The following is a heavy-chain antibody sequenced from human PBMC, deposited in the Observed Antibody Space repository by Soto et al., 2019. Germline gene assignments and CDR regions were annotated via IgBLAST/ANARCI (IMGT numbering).Heavy chain of an antibody. CDR1: GDSVSSNNAA. D-gene: IGHD3-10*01. CDR2: TSYRSKWYN. Sequence: QVQLQQSGPGLVKPSQTLSLTCVISGDSVSSNNAAWNWIRQSPSTGLEWLGRTSYRSKWYNDYGVSVKSRIDINPDTSKNQFSLQLNSVSPEDTAMYYCARESYGSGSYDGMDVLGQGTTVTVSS. CDR3: ARESYGSGSYDGMDV. J-gene: IGHJ6*02. V-gene: IGHV6-1*01.